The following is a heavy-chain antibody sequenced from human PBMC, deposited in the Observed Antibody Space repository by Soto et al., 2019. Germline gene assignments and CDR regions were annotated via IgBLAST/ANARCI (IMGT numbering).Heavy chain of an antibody. CDR2: INPNNGGT. CDR3: ARLGSGSYSNY. V-gene: IGHV1-2*02. J-gene: IGHJ4*02. Sequence: ASVKVSCKASGYTFTGYYMHWVRQAPGQGLEWMGWINPNNGGTNYAQKFQGRVTMTRDTSISTAYMELSRLRSDDTAVYYCARLGSGSYSNYWGQGTLVTVSS. CDR1: GYTFTGYY. D-gene: IGHD3-10*01.